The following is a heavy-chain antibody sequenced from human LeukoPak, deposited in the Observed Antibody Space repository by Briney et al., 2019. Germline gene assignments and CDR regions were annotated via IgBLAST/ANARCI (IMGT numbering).Heavy chain of an antibody. D-gene: IGHD5-12*01. J-gene: IGHJ6*03. Sequence: ASVKVSCKASGYTFTSYGISWVRQAPGQGLEWMGGIIPIFGTANYAQKFQGRVTITADKSTSTAYMELSSLRSEDTAVYYCARGRGWLPPYYYYYMDVWGKGTTVTVSS. CDR1: GYTFTSYG. CDR2: IIPIFGTA. V-gene: IGHV1-69*06. CDR3: ARGRGWLPPYYYYYMDV.